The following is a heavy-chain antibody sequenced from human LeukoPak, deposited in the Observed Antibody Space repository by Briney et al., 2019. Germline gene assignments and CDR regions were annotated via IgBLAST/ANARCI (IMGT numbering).Heavy chain of an antibody. D-gene: IGHD1-1*01. Sequence: GGSLRLSCVGSDFTFAVSWVRQAPGKGLEWVSTINGRGDDSFHADSVKGRFTISRDTSKNTLYLHMSSLRVADTGMYFCVRMRGPERRHCFDYWSQGALLTVSS. CDR3: VRMRGPERRHCFDY. J-gene: IGHJ4*02. CDR1: DFTFA. V-gene: IGHV3-23*01. CDR2: INGRGDDS.